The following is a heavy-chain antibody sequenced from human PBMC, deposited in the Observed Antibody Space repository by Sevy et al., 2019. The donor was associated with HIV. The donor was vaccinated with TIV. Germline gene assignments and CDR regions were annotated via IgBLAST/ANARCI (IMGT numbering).Heavy chain of an antibody. CDR1: GGSISSGGYY. CDR2: IYYSGST. J-gene: IGHJ5*02. V-gene: IGHV4-31*03. Sequence: SETLSLTCTVSGGSISSGGYYWSWIRQHPGEGLEWIGYIYYSGSTYYNPSLKSRATISVDTSKNQFSLKLSSVTAADTAVYYCARAVTMIEVVTGRFDPWGQGTLVTVSS. D-gene: IGHD3-22*01. CDR3: ARAVTMIEVVTGRFDP.